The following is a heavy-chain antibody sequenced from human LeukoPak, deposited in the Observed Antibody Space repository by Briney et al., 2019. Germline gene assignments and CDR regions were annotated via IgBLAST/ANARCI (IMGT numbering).Heavy chain of an antibody. CDR3: AAGRPYSLLDY. CDR2: FDVIDSET. CDR1: GSSLSELS. J-gene: IGHJ4*02. Sequence: ASVKVSCTVSGSSLSELSLYWVRQAPGNGLEWMGGFDVIDSETFYAQKFQGRVTMTEDSSTDTAYMELRCLTSDDTALYYCAAGRPYSLLDYWGQGTLVTVSS. V-gene: IGHV1-24*01. D-gene: IGHD5-18*01.